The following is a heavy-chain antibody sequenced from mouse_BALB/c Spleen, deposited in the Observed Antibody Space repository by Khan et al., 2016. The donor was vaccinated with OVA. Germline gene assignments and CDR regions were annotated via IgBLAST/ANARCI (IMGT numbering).Heavy chain of an antibody. CDR3: ARVYGGDFDY. D-gene: IGHD1-1*01. J-gene: IGHJ2*01. CDR1: GYSITSDYA. CDR2: ISYSGNT. Sequence: EVKLMESGPGLVKPSQSLSLTCTVTGYSITSDYAWNWIRQFPGNKLEWMGIISYSGNTNYNPSLKSRISITRDKSKNPFFLQLNSVTTEDTATDYCARVYGGDFDYWGQGTTLTVSS. V-gene: IGHV3-2*02.